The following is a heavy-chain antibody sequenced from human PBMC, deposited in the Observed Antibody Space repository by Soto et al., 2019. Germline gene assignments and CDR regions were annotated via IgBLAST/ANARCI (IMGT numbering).Heavy chain of an antibody. CDR2: ISYDGSNK. J-gene: IGHJ6*04. CDR3: ANAAAAGTGYYSYGIDV. D-gene: IGHD6-13*01. V-gene: IGHV3-30*18. Sequence: GGSLRLSCAASGFTFSSYGMHWVRQAPGKGLEWVAVISYDGSNKYYADSVKGRFTISRDNSKNTLYLQMNSLRAEDTAVYYCANAAAAGTGYYSYGIDVGGKGPTVTVSS. CDR1: GFTFSSYG.